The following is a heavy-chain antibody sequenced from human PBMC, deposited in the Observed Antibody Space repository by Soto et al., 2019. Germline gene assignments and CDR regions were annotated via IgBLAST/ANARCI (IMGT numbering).Heavy chain of an antibody. Sequence: QAQLEQSGAEVKKPGASVKVSCKSSGYTFSTSGISWVRQAPGQGLEWMGWISTYNGDANYAQRFQGRVTMTTDTSTSTTFMELRSLRSDDTAVYYCAREGPRPYYYYGMDVWGHGTTVTVSS. CDR3: AREGPRPYYYYGMDV. J-gene: IGHJ6*02. D-gene: IGHD6-6*01. CDR2: ISTYNGDA. V-gene: IGHV1-18*01. CDR1: GYTFSTSG.